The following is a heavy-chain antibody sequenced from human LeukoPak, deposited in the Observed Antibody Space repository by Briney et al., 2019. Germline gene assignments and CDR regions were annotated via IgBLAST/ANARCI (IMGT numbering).Heavy chain of an antibody. CDR2: LNAGNGIT. J-gene: IGHJ4*02. CDR1: GYTLTELS. V-gene: IGHV1-3*01. D-gene: IGHD2-21*02. Sequence: GASVKVSCKVSGYTLTELSMHWVRQAPGKGLEWMGWLNAGNGITKHSQKFQDRVTITRDTSASTAYMELSSLRSEDTAVYYCARDLDRDEYGDFTDYWGQGTLVTVSS. CDR3: ARDLDRDEYGDFTDY.